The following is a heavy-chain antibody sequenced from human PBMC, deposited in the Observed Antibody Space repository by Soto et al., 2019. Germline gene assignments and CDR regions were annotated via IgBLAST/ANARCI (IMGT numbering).Heavy chain of an antibody. V-gene: IGHV3-30*18. CDR3: AQGHGDYGNYYYYGMDV. D-gene: IGHD4-17*01. CDR2: ISYDGSNK. CDR1: GFTFSSYG. Sequence: QVQLVESGGGVVQPGRSLRLSCAASGFTFSSYGMHWVRQAPGKGLEWVAVISYDGSNKYYADSVKGRFTISRDNSKNTLYLQMNSLRAEDTAVYYCAQGHGDYGNYYYYGMDVWGQGTTVTVSS. J-gene: IGHJ6*02.